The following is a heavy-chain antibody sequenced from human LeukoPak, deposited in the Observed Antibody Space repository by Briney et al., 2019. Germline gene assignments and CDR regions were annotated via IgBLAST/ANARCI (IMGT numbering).Heavy chain of an antibody. CDR3: AKARGRIAVAYYYYGMDV. CDR2: ISGDGGST. J-gene: IGHJ6*02. V-gene: IGHV3-43*02. D-gene: IGHD6-19*01. Sequence: PGGSLRLSCAASGFTFDDYAMHWVRQAPGKGLEWVSLISGDGGSTYYADSVKGRFTISRDNSKNSLYLQMNSLRTEDTALYYCAKARGRIAVAYYYYGMDVWGQGTTVTVSS. CDR1: GFTFDDYA.